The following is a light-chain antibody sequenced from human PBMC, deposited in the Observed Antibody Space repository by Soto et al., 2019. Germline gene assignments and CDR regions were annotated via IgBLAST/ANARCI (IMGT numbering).Light chain of an antibody. J-gene: IGLJ2*01. CDR2: VNSDGSH. CDR1: SGHSNYA. CDR3: QTWDTGIVL. V-gene: IGLV4-69*01. Sequence: QLVLTQSPSASASLGASVKLTCTLSSGHSNYAIAWHQQLPEKGPRYLMKVNSDGSHSKRDGIPDRFSGSSSGAERYLTISSLQSEDEADYYCQTWDTGIVLFGGGTKLTVL.